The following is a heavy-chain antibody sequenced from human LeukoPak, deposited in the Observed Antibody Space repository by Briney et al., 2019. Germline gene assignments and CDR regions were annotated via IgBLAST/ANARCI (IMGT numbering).Heavy chain of an antibody. V-gene: IGHV1-46*01. CDR2: INPSGGST. D-gene: IGHD3-22*01. Sequence: ASVKVSCKASGYTFTSYYMHWVRQAPGQGPEWMGIINPSGGSTSYAQKFQGRVTMTRDTSTSTVYMELSSLRSEDTAVYYCARDYGGYDSSGYYLPWGQGTLVTVSS. CDR3: ARDYGGYDSSGYYLP. CDR1: GYTFTSYY. J-gene: IGHJ5*02.